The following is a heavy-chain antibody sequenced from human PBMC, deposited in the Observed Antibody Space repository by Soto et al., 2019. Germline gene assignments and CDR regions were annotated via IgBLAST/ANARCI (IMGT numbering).Heavy chain of an antibody. V-gene: IGHV6-1*01. J-gene: IGHJ4*02. CDR3: ARDLGGIAVAGQYYFDY. D-gene: IGHD6-19*01. Sequence: SQALSLAGGISGDSVSSSSSACNFIRQSPSRGLEWLGRTYYRSNWYNDYAVSVKSRITINPDTSKNQFSLQLNSVTPEDTAVYYCARDLGGIAVAGQYYFDYWGQGTLVTVSS. CDR2: TYYRSNWYN. CDR1: GDSVSSSSSA.